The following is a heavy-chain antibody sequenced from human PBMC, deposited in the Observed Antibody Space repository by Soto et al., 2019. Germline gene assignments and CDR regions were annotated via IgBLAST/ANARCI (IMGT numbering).Heavy chain of an antibody. CDR3: ARANYVYVGGSDRRGLSNWLAP. V-gene: IGHV1-2*02. Sequence: RGSGYTVPGYYLHVVLQATGKGLEWMGWLHTNSVSTNYAQRFQGRGTMTVGTSISTAHVELSRLSSDDTAVYYCARANYVYVGGSDRRGLSNWLAPWGKRTLVTVSS. J-gene: IGHJ5*02. D-gene: IGHD3-16*01. CDR1: GYTVPGYY. CDR2: LHTNSVST.